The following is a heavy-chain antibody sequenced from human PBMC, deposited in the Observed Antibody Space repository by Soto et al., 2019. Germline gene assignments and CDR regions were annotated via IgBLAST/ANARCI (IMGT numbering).Heavy chain of an antibody. J-gene: IGHJ3*02. CDR1: GVSISSCGYS. Sequence: SETLSLTCAVSGVSISSCGYSWSWIRQPPGKGLEWIGYIYHSGSTYYNPSLKSRVTISVDRSKNQFSLKLSSVTAADTAVYYCAVDYDSSGYYSLAFDIWGQGTMVTVS. V-gene: IGHV4-30-2*01. CDR2: IYHSGST. CDR3: AVDYDSSGYYSLAFDI. D-gene: IGHD3-22*01.